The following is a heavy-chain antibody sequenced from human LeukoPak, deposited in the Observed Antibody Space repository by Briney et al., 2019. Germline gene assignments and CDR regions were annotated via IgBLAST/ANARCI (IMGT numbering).Heavy chain of an antibody. CDR1: GFTFSSYG. J-gene: IGHJ6*02. D-gene: IGHD4-17*01. CDR3: ARDFKNGDYEEDPYDYYGMDV. CDR2: ISYDGSNK. Sequence: GRSLRLSCAASGFTFSSYGMHWVRQAPGKGLEWVAVISYDGSNKYYADSVKGRFTISRDNSKNTLYLQMNSLRAEDTAVYYCARDFKNGDYEEDPYDYYGMDVWGQGTTVTVSS. V-gene: IGHV3-30*03.